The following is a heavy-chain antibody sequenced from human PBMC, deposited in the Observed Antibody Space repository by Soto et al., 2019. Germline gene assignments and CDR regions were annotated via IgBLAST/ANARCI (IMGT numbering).Heavy chain of an antibody. CDR2: INHSGST. D-gene: IGHD3-3*01. CDR1: GGSFSGYY. Sequence: SETLSLTCAVYGGSFSGYYWSWIRQPPGKGLEWIGEINHSGSTNYNPSLKSRVTISVDTSKNQFSLKLSSVTAADTAVYYCASSYYDFWSGSLFYGMDVWGQGTTVTVSS. J-gene: IGHJ6*02. V-gene: IGHV4-34*01. CDR3: ASSYYDFWSGSLFYGMDV.